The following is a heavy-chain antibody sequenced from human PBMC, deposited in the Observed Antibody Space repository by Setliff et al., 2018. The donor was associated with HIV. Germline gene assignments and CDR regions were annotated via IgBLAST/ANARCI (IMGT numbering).Heavy chain of an antibody. V-gene: IGHV1-8*03. D-gene: IGHD1-26*01. CDR2: MNPNSGNT. Sequence: ASVKVSCKASGYTFTSYDINWVRQATGQGLEWMGWMNPNSGNTGYAQKLQGRVTITRNTSINTAYMELSSLRSEDTAVYYCARGYLISGTQKSYYMDVWGKGTTVTVSS. CDR3: ARGYLISGTQKSYYMDV. CDR1: GYTFTSYD. J-gene: IGHJ6*03.